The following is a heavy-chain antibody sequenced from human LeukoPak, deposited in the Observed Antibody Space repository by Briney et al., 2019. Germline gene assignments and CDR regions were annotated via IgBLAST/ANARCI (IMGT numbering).Heavy chain of an antibody. D-gene: IGHD3-3*01. CDR3: ARLGYYDFWSGYYFDY. CDR2: IYYSGST. J-gene: IGHJ4*02. CDR1: GGSISSSSYY. V-gene: IGHV4-39*01. Sequence: SETLSLTCTVSGGSISSSSYYWGWIRQPPGKGLEWIGSIYYSGSTYYNPSLKSRVSISVDTSKNQFSLKLSSVTAADTAVYYCARLGYYDFWSGYYFDYWGQGTLVTVSS.